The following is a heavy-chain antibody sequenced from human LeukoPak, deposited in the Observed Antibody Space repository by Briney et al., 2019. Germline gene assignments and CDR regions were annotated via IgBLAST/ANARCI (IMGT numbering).Heavy chain of an antibody. CDR1: GFSFSSYA. J-gene: IGHJ4*02. D-gene: IGHD5-18*01. V-gene: IGHV3-23*01. Sequence: GGSLRLSCAASGFSFSSYAMSWVRQAPGKGLEWVSTMSVSGGATYYADFVKGRFTISRDNSKNTLYLQMNSLRAEDTAVYYCAKGGGYSYGYHFDYWGQGTLVTVSS. CDR2: MSVSGGAT. CDR3: AKGGGYSYGYHFDY.